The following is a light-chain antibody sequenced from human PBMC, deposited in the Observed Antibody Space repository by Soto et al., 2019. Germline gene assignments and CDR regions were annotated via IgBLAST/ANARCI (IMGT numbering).Light chain of an antibody. V-gene: IGLV2-14*01. CDR1: SSDVGTYNY. Sequence: QSALTQPASVSRSPGQSITISCTGSSSDVGTYNYVSWYQQHPGKAPRLMIYEVTNRPSGVSNRFSGSKSGNTASLTISGLRAEDEADYYCSSYTSGSTLVVFGGGTKVTVL. CDR2: EVT. J-gene: IGLJ2*01. CDR3: SSYTSGSTLVV.